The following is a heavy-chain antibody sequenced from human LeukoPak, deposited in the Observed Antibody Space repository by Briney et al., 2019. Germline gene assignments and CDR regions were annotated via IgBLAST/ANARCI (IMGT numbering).Heavy chain of an antibody. CDR1: GGSISSYY. D-gene: IGHD6-13*01. CDR3: ARDRPLIAAAGTGWFDP. J-gene: IGHJ5*02. V-gene: IGHV4-4*07. CDR2: IYTSGST. Sequence: SETLSLTCTVSGGSISSYYWSWIRQPAGKGLEWLGRIYTSGSTNYNPSLKSRVTMSVDTSKSQFSLKLSSVTAADTAVYYCARDRPLIAAAGTGWFDPWGQGTLVTVSS.